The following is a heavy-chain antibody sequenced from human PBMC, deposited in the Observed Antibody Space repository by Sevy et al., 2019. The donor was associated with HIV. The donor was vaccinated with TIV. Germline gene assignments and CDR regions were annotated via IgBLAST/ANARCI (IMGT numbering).Heavy chain of an antibody. J-gene: IGHJ4*01. Sequence: GGSLRLSCAASAFTFSAHAMHWVRQAPGKGLEWMAVISYEGTETFYAASVEGRFTISRDNSKNMLSLQINSLRPEDTAVYYCARDGGYSIKWYPLYWGHGTLVTVSS. CDR1: AFTFSAHA. CDR3: ARDGGYSIKWYPLY. CDR2: ISYEGTET. D-gene: IGHD6-13*01. V-gene: IGHV3-30-3*01.